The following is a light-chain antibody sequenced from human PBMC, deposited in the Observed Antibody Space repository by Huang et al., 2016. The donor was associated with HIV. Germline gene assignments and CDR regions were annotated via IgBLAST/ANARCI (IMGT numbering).Light chain of an antibody. CDR2: DAS. CDR3: QQYDNLPPALT. CDR1: QDIRNY. Sequence: DIQMTQFPSSLSASVGDRVTITCQASQDIRNYLNWYQQKPGKAPKLLIYDASNLEIGVPSRFSGSGSGTYFTFTISSLQPEDIATYYCQQYDNLPPALTFGGGTKVEIQ. J-gene: IGKJ4*01. V-gene: IGKV1-33*01.